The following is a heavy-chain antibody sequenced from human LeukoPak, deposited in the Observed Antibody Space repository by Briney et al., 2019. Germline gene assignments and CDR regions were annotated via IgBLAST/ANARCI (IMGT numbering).Heavy chain of an antibody. D-gene: IGHD6-13*01. Sequence: GGSLRLSCAASGFIFSSYAMNWVRQAPGQGLECMGWINTNTGNPTYAQGFTGRFVFSLDTSVSTAYLQISSLKAEDTAVYYCARDGAAGKGWFDPWGQGTLVTVSS. J-gene: IGHJ5*02. CDR3: ARDGAAGKGWFDP. CDR2: INTNTGNP. V-gene: IGHV7-4-1*02. CDR1: GFIFSSYA.